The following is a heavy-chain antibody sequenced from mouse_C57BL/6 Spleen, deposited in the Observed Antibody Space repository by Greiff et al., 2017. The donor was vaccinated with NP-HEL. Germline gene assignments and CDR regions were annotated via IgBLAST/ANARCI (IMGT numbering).Heavy chain of an antibody. Sequence: EVKVVESGPELVKPGDSVKISCKASGYSFTGYFMNWVMQSHGKSLEWIGRINPYNGDTFYNQKFKGKATLTVDKSSSTAHMELRSLTSEDSAVYYCARAFTTGVYWYFDVWGTGTTVTVSS. J-gene: IGHJ1*03. V-gene: IGHV1-20*01. CDR1: GYSFTGYF. CDR3: ARAFTTGVYWYFDV. CDR2: INPYNGDT. D-gene: IGHD1-1*01.